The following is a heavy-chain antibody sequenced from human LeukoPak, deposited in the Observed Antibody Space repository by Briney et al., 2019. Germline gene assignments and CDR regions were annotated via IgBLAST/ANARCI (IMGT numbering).Heavy chain of an antibody. V-gene: IGHV1-2*02. CDR1: GYTFTAYY. J-gene: IGHJ5*02. D-gene: IGHD1-26*01. CDR3: ARGSGNYWFDP. Sequence: ASVKVSCKASGYTFTAYYIHWVRQAPGQGLEWMAWINPNTGDTNYAQKFQGRVIMARDTSISTAYMELSRLRSDDTAVYYCARGSGNYWFDPWGQGTLATVSS. CDR2: INPNTGDT.